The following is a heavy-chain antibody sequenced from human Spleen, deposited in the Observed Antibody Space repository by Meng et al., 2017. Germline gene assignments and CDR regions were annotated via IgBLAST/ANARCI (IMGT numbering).Heavy chain of an antibody. CDR1: GYTFTSFG. CDR2: NSPNSGYT. D-gene: IGHD4-17*01. CDR3: ARDPATRVSWGYFQH. Sequence: ASVKVSCKASGYTFTSFGISWVRQAPGQGLEWMGWNSPNSGYTNYAQKLQDRVTMTTDTSTTTAYMELRSLRSDDTAMYYCARDPATRVSWGYFQHWGQGTLVTVPQ. V-gene: IGHV1-18*01. J-gene: IGHJ1*01.